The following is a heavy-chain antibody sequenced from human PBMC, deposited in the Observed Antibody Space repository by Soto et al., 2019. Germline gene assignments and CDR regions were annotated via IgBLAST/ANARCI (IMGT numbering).Heavy chain of an antibody. D-gene: IGHD5-12*01. CDR1: GCTFSSYA. V-gene: IGHV1-69*06. CDR2: IIPIFGTA. J-gene: IGHJ4*02. Sequence: SVKVSCKASGCTFSSYAISWVRRAPGQGLEWMGGIIPIFGTANYAQKFQGRVTITADKSTSTAYMELSSLRSEDTAVYYCARGGIGGYIKRPFDYWGQGTLVTVSS. CDR3: ARGGIGGYIKRPFDY.